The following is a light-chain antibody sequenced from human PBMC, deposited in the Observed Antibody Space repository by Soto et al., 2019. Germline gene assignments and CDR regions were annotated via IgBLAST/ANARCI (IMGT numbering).Light chain of an antibody. CDR2: LGS. CDR3: MQALQTPLT. V-gene: IGKV2-28*01. J-gene: IGKJ4*01. CDR1: QSLLHSNGYNY. Sequence: DIVMTQSPLSLPVTPGEPPSISCRSSQSLLHSNGYNYLDWYLQKPGQSPQLLIYLGSNRASGVPDRFSGSGSGTDFTLKISRVEAEDVGVYYCMQALQTPLTFGGGTKLEIK.